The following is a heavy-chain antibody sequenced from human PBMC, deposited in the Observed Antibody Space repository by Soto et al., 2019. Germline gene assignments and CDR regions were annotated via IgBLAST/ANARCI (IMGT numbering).Heavy chain of an antibody. V-gene: IGHV4-31*03. Sequence: QVKLQESGPGLVKASQTLSLTCIVSGGSISSGGYYWSWIRQHPGKGLEWLGYIYYNSNTYYNPSLKSRLDISIDTSKKQFFLNLTSVTAADTAVYYCARGGLSSGYSAFDYWGQGTLVMVSS. CDR2: IYYNSNT. CDR3: ARGGLSSGYSAFDY. D-gene: IGHD3-22*01. J-gene: IGHJ4*02. CDR1: GGSISSGGYY.